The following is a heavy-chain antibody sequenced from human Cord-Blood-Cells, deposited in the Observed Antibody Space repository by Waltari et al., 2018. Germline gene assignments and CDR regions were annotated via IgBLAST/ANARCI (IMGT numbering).Heavy chain of an antibody. CDR2: INHSGST. Sequence: QVQLQQWGAGLLKPSETLSLTCAVYGGSFSGYYWSWIRQPPGKGLEWIGEINHSGSTHFTPSLKSRVTRSVDTSKNQFSLKLSSVTAADTAVYYCARGYCSSTSCYTRRGNYFDYWGQGTLVTVSS. D-gene: IGHD2-2*02. CDR3: ARGYCSSTSCYTRRGNYFDY. V-gene: IGHV4-34*01. J-gene: IGHJ4*02. CDR1: GGSFSGYY.